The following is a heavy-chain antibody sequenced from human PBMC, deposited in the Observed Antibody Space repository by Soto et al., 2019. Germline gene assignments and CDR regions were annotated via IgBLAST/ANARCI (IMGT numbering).Heavy chain of an antibody. J-gene: IGHJ4*02. V-gene: IGHV3-15*07. Sequence: EVQLLESGGGLVQPGGSLRVSCAVSGIIFSDAWLNWVRQAPGEGLEWVGRVNPKSIGETIDYAAPVKGRFTISRDEPEKTLYLAMNSLKVEDTAVYYFTAGRVGLSRIIEYRGQGTLVTGSS. CDR1: GIIFSDAW. D-gene: IGHD2-2*01. CDR3: TAGRVGLSRIIEY. CDR2: VNPKSIGETI.